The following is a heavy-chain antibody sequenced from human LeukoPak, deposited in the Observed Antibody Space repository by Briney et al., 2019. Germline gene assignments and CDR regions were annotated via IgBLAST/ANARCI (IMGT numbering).Heavy chain of an antibody. J-gene: IGHJ4*02. Sequence: SQTLSLTCTVSGDSISSGDYYWSWIRQPAGKGLEWIGRIYTSGSTNYNPSLKSRVTISVDTSKNQFSLKLSSVTAADTAVYYCARASHYGSGSYPTTFDYWGQGTLVTVSS. CDR1: GDSISSGDYY. CDR3: ARASHYGSGSYPTTFDY. D-gene: IGHD3-10*01. CDR2: IYTSGST. V-gene: IGHV4-61*02.